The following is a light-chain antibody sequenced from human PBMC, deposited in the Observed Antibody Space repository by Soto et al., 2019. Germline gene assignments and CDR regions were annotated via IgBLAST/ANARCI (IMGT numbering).Light chain of an antibody. CDR3: LQDYNHPYS. V-gene: IGKV1-6*01. Sequence: AIQMTQSPSSLSASVGDRVTITCRASQGIRNDLGWYQQKPGKAPKLLIYGASSLQSGVPSRFAGSGSGTDFPLTISTLQPEDFATYYCLQDYNHPYSFGQGTKLEIK. J-gene: IGKJ2*01. CDR2: GAS. CDR1: QGIRND.